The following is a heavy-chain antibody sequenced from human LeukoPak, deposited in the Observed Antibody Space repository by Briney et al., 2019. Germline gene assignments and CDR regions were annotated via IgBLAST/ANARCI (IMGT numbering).Heavy chain of an antibody. CDR1: GGSFSGYY. CDR3: ARDLGSSSWYGADYYYYYMDV. CDR2: INHSGST. Sequence: SETLSLTCAVYGGSFSGYYWSWIRQPPGKGLEWIGEINHSGSTNYNPSLKSRVTISVDTSKNQFSLKLSSVTAADTAVYYCARDLGSSSWYGADYYYYYMDVWGKGTTVAVSS. J-gene: IGHJ6*03. V-gene: IGHV4-34*01. D-gene: IGHD6-13*01.